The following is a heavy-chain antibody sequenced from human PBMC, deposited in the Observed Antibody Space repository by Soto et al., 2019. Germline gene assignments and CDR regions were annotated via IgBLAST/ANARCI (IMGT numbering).Heavy chain of an antibody. CDR3: ARRLYYDSSGFEGGGMDV. CDR1: GGSISSSSYY. CDR2: IYYRGST. Sequence: SETLSLTCTVSGGSISSSSYYWGWIRQPPGKGLEWIGSIYYRGSTYYNKSLKSRVTISVDTSKNQFSLKLSSVTAADTAVYYCARRLYYDSSGFEGGGMDVWGQGTTVT. D-gene: IGHD3-22*01. V-gene: IGHV4-39*01. J-gene: IGHJ6*02.